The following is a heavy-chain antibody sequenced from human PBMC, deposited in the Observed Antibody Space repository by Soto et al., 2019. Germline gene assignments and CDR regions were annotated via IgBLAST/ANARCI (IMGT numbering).Heavy chain of an antibody. CDR3: ARADRYCSGGSCYGYYFDY. CDR2: IYPGDSDT. V-gene: IGHV5-51*01. J-gene: IGHJ4*02. D-gene: IGHD2-15*01. Sequence: LGESLKISCKGSGYSFTSYWIGWVRQMPGKGLEWMGIIYPGDSDTRYSPSFQGQVTISADKSISTAYLQWSSLKASDTAMYYCARADRYCSGGSCYGYYFDYWGQGTLVTVSS. CDR1: GYSFTSYW.